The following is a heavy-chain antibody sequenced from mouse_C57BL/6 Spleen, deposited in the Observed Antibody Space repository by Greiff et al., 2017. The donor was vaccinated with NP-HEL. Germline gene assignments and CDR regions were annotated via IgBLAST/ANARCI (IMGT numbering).Heavy chain of an antibody. V-gene: IGHV1-69*01. Sequence: QVQLQQPGAELVMPGASVKLSCKASGYTFTSYWMHWVKQRPGQGLEWIGEIDLSDSYTNYNQKFKGKSTLTVDKSSSTAYMQLSSLTSEDSAVYYCARGGYGSSYYFDYWGQGTTLTVSS. D-gene: IGHD1-1*01. CDR3: ARGGYGSSYYFDY. J-gene: IGHJ2*01. CDR2: IDLSDSYT. CDR1: GYTFTSYW.